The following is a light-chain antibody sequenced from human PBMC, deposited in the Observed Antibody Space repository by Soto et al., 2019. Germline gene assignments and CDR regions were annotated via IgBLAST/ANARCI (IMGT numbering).Light chain of an antibody. J-gene: IGLJ2*01. CDR2: EVT. CDR1: SSDVGGYNY. Sequence: QSALTQPPSASGSPGQSVTISCTGTSSDVGGYNYVSWYQQHPGKAPKLMISEVTKRPSGVPERFSGSKSGNTASLTVSGPQAEDEADYYCSSYAGTSNFVVFGGGTKLTVL. V-gene: IGLV2-8*01. CDR3: SSYAGTSNFVV.